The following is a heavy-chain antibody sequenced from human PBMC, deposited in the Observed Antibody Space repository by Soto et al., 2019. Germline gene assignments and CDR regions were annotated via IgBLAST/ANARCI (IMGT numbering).Heavy chain of an antibody. CDR3: ARAFFVYLGWVYAFDI. V-gene: IGHV1-18*01. J-gene: IGHJ3*02. CDR2: ISAYNGNT. Sequence: QVQLVQSGAEVKKPGASVKVSCKASGYTFTSYGISWVRQAPGQGLEWLGWISAYNGNTNYAQRLQGRVTMTTDTSTSTAYMELRSLRSDDTAVYYCARAFFVYLGWVYAFDIWGQGTMVTVSS. CDR1: GYTFTSYG. D-gene: IGHD3-9*01.